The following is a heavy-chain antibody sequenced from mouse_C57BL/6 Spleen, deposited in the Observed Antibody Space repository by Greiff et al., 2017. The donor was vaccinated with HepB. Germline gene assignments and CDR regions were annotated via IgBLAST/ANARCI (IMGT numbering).Heavy chain of an antibody. CDR2: ISDGGSYT. CDR3: ARADYDGYYYAMDY. J-gene: IGHJ4*01. D-gene: IGHD2-4*01. Sequence: DVQLVESGGGLVKPGGSLKLSCAASGFTFSSYAMSWVRQTPEKRLEWVATISDGGSYTYYPDNVKGRFTISRDNAKNNLYLQMSHLKSEDTAMYYCARADYDGYYYAMDYWGQGTSVTVSS. V-gene: IGHV5-4*01. CDR1: GFTFSSYA.